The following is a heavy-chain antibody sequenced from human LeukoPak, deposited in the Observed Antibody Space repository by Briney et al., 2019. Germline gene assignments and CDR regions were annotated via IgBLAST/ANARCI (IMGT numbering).Heavy chain of an antibody. Sequence: PGRSLRLSCAASGFGFEAYGMYWVRQAPGKGLEWVSGITWNSDDMAYADSVKGRFTISRDNAKNCLYLQMNSLTVEDTALYYCTRVTSWRTGFDYWGQGTLVTVSS. D-gene: IGHD1-1*01. CDR2: ITWNSDDM. V-gene: IGHV3-9*01. CDR1: GFGFEAYG. CDR3: TRVTSWRTGFDY. J-gene: IGHJ4*02.